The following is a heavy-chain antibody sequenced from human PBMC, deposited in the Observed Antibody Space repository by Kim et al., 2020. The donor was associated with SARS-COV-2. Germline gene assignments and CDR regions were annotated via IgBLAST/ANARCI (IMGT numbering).Heavy chain of an antibody. CDR3: ARGNYHGMDV. CDR2: ST. J-gene: IGHJ6*02. Sequence: STIDADSVKGRFNISRDNAKNTLYLQMNSLGAEDTAVYSCARGNYHGMDVWGQGTTVTVSS. V-gene: IGHV3-74*01.